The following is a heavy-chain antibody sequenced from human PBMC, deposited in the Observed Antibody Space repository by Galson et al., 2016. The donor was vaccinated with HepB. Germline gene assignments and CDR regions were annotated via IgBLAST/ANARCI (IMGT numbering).Heavy chain of an antibody. Sequence: SLRLSCAGSGFTCGDYARHWVRQASGKGLEWVSGITWNSGAIAYADSVKGRFTTSRDNARNSLYLQMNNLRTEDTALYYCAKDRVSFYYYGMDVWGQGTTVTVSS. CDR1: GFTCGDYA. CDR2: ITWNSGAI. V-gene: IGHV3-9*01. D-gene: IGHD2-8*01. CDR3: AKDRVSFYYYGMDV. J-gene: IGHJ6*02.